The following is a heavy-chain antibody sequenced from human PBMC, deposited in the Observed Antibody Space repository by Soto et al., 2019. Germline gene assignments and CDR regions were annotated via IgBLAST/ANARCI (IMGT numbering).Heavy chain of an antibody. J-gene: IGHJ5*02. CDR2: ISPYNGDT. CDR3: VRVASSGYRGWWDP. D-gene: IGHD5-18*01. V-gene: IGHV1-18*01. CDR1: GYTFTSYG. Sequence: QVQLVQSGTAVKKPGASVMVSCKTSGYTFTSYGISRVRQAPGQGRAWMGLISPYNGDTIYARKFQGRVIVTADTATRTVYLELRSLRSDDTAVYYCVRVASSGYRGWWDPGGQGTLVTVST.